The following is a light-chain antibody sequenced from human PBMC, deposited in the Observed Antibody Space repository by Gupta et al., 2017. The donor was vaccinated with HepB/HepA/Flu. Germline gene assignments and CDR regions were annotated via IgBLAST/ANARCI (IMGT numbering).Light chain of an antibody. J-gene: IGLJ2*01. Sequence: QSALTQPPPASGTPGQRVTSSCSGSSSTIGSNYVYWYQQLPGTAPKHLIFRKNQRPSGVPDRFSGSKSATSATLAISGLRAEDEADYYCAAWDASRSAVVFGRGTKLTVL. CDR2: RKN. CDR1: SSTIGSNY. CDR3: AAWDASRSAVV. V-gene: IGLV1-47*01.